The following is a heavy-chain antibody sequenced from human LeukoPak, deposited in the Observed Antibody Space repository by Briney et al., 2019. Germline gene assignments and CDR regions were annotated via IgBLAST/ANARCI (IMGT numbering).Heavy chain of an antibody. CDR2: IYNSGST. Sequence: SETLSLTCTVSGGSISSHYWSWIRQPPGKGLEWIGYIYNSGSTNYNPSLKSRVTMSLDTSKNQFSLKLTSVTAADTAVYFCARDDYGVFDAFDVWGQGTVVTVSS. V-gene: IGHV4-59*08. J-gene: IGHJ3*01. CDR1: GGSISSHY. CDR3: ARDDYGVFDAFDV. D-gene: IGHD3-16*01.